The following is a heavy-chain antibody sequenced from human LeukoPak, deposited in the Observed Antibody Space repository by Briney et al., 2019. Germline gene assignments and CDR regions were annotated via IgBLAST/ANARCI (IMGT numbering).Heavy chain of an antibody. J-gene: IGHJ4*02. CDR2: INNGGSST. CDR3: VRDPPTALELFDY. Sequence: GGSLRLSCAASGFTFSIYWMHWVRQAPGKGLVWVSHINNGGSSTNYADSVKGRFTISRDNAKNTLYLQMNSLRAEDTAVYYCVRDPPTALELFDYWGQGTPVTVSS. D-gene: IGHD5-18*01. CDR1: GFTFSIYW. V-gene: IGHV3-74*01.